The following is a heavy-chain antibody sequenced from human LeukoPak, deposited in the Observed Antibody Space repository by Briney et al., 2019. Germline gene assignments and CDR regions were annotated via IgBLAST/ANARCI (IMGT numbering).Heavy chain of an antibody. CDR2: IIIIVGTA. V-gene: IGHV1-69*05. Sequence: SVKVSCKASGGAFSSYAISWVRQAPGHGLEWMGGIIIIVGTAKYAQKFQGRVTVTTDESTSTAYMELSSLRSEDTAVCYCARDSYDSSGYFSQDAFDSWGQGTMLTVSS. CDR3: ARDSYDSSGYFSQDAFDS. J-gene: IGHJ3*02. CDR1: GGAFSSYA. D-gene: IGHD3-22*01.